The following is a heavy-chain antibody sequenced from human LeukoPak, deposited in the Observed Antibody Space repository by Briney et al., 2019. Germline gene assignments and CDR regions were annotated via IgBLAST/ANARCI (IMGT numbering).Heavy chain of an antibody. Sequence: GGSLRLSCAASGFTFSTYEMNWVRQAPGKGLEWVSYISSSGSAIYYAGSVKGRFTISGDNAKNSLYLQMNSLRAEDTAVYYCARDRGDGYGMDVWGQGTTVTVSS. D-gene: IGHD5-12*01. CDR1: GFTFSTYE. J-gene: IGHJ6*02. CDR3: ARDRGDGYGMDV. V-gene: IGHV3-48*03. CDR2: ISSSGSAI.